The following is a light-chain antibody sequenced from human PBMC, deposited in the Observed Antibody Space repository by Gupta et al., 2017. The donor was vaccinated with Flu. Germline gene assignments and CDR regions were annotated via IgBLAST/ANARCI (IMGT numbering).Light chain of an antibody. CDR1: QSISSY. J-gene: IGKJ2*02. Sequence: DIQMTQSPSSLSASVGDRVTITCRASQSISSYVNWYQQKPGKAPELLIYGASNLQNGVPSRFSGSGSGTDFTPTISSVQPEDFAIYYCQQSFNIPGTFGQGTNLEIK. CDR3: QQSFNIPGT. CDR2: GAS. V-gene: IGKV1-39*01.